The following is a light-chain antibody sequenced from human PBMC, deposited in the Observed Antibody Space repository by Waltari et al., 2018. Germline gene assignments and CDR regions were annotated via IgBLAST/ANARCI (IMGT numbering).Light chain of an antibody. CDR3: QQSYSSLYT. CDR1: QRISNF. Sequence: DIQMTQSPSSLSASVGDRVTITCRGGQRISNFLNWYQQKPGKAPKVLIYGASSLQSGVPSRFSASGSGTDFTLTISSLRPEDFATYFCQQSYSSLYTFGQRTKLEI. V-gene: IGKV1-39*01. J-gene: IGKJ2*01. CDR2: GAS.